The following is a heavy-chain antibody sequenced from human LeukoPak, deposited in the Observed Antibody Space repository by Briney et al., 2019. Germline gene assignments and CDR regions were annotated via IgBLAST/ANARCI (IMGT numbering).Heavy chain of an antibody. CDR3: ARVTMVRGVYFDY. V-gene: IGHV1-2*02. J-gene: IGHJ4*02. CDR2: INPNNGGT. CDR1: GYTFTGDY. D-gene: IGHD3-10*01. Sequence: ASVKVSCKASGYTFTGDYIYWVRQAPGQGLEWMGWINPNNGGTKYAQKFQGRVTMTRDTSISTAYMELSRLRSDDTAVYYCARVTMVRGVYFDYWGQGTLVTVSS.